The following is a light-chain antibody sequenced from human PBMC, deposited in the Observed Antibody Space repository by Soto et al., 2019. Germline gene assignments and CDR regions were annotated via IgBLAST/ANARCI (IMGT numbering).Light chain of an antibody. CDR3: QQHGTSPIT. CDR1: QSISDT. V-gene: IGKV3-20*01. Sequence: EIVMTQSPATLSVSPGGRATLSCRASQSISDTLAWYQQKPGQAPRLLIHGASTRAPGFPARFSGSGSGTDFTLTISRLEPDDFAVYYCQQHGTSPITFGQGTRLEIK. CDR2: GAS. J-gene: IGKJ5*01.